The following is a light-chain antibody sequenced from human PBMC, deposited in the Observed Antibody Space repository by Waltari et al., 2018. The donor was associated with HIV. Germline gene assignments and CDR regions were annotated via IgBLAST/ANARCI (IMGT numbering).Light chain of an antibody. V-gene: IGLV1-40*01. CDR1: SSNIGTGYD. CDR2: ANI. Sequence: QSVLTQPPSVSGAPGQRVTISCTGRSSNIGTGYDVHWYKHLPGTAPKLLIYANINRPSGVPDRFSGSKSGSSASLAITGLQAEDEAHYYCQSFDSSLTTSGVIFGGGTKLTVL. J-gene: IGLJ2*01. CDR3: QSFDSSLTTSGVI.